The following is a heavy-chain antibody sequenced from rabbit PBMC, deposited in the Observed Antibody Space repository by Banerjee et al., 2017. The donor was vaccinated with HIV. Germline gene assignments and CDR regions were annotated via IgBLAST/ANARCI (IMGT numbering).Heavy chain of an antibody. D-gene: IGHD7-1*01. Sequence: QSLEESGGGLVQPEGSLALTCKASGFTISSSYYMCWVRQAPGKGLEWIGCIYTGDGSAYYASWAKGRFTISKTSSTTVTLQMTSLTAADTATYFCARSDSTSAGYGRTRLDLWGPGTLVTVS. CDR3: ARSDSTSAGYGRTRLDL. CDR2: IYTGDGSA. J-gene: IGHJ3*01. V-gene: IGHV1S40*01. CDR1: GFTISSSYY.